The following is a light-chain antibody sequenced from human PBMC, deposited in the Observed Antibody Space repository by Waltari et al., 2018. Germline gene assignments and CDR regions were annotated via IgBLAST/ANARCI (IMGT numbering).Light chain of an antibody. Sequence: DIQMTQSPSSVSASVGDRVTLTCRASHDIISFLAWYQQRPGKAPKLLIHSASTLQPGVPSRFSGSGSGTDFTLTITSLQPDDFATYYCQQAKSFPVTFGGGTTVEIK. CDR3: QQAKSFPVT. J-gene: IGKJ4*01. V-gene: IGKV1-12*01. CDR2: SAS. CDR1: HDIISF.